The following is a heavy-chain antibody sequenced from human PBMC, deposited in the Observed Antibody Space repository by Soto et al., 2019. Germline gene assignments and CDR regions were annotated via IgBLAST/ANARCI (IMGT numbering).Heavy chain of an antibody. CDR1: GFTFSSYG. D-gene: IGHD6-13*01. CDR2: IWYDGSNK. V-gene: IGHV3-33*06. Sequence: GGSLRLSCAASGFTFSSYGMHWVRQAPGKGLEWVAVIWYDGSNKDYADSVKGRFTISRDNSKNTLYLQMNSLRIEDTAVYYCAKDDGSTWSMFYSYYGVDVWGQGTTVTVSS. CDR3: AKDDGSTWSMFYSYYGVDV. J-gene: IGHJ6*02.